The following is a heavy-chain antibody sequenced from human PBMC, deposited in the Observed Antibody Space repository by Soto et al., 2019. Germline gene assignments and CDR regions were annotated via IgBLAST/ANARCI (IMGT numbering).Heavy chain of an antibody. D-gene: IGHD6-19*01. J-gene: IGHJ6*02. CDR1: GFTFSGSA. CDR2: IRSKANSYAT. V-gene: IGHV3-73*02. Sequence: EVQLVESGGGLVQPGGSLKLSCAASGFTFSGSAMHWVRQASGKGLEWVGRIRSKANSYATAYAASVKGRFTISRDDSKNTAYLQMNSLKTEDTAVYYCTGYPGSGWYERRGMDVWGQGTTVTVSS. CDR3: TGYPGSGWYERRGMDV.